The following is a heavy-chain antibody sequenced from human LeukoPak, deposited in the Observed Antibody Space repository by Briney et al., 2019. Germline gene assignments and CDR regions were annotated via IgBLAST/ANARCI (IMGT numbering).Heavy chain of an antibody. CDR2: INPGDSDT. J-gene: IGHJ5*02. CDR3: ARHHQLGATNSWFDP. Sequence: AGGSLRLSCAASGFTFSSYWMSWVRQAPGKGLEWVGNINPGDSDTRYRPSVQGRVTVSADKSIDSVYLQWRSLKASDTAIYYSARHHQLGATNSWFDPWGQG. V-gene: IGHV5-51*01. CDR1: GFTFSSYW. D-gene: IGHD1-26*01.